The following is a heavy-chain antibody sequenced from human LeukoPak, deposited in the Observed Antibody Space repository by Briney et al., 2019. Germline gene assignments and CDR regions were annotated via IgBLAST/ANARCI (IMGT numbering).Heavy chain of an antibody. CDR3: AGVYASGRSRSLFES. V-gene: IGHV3-48*03. CDR2: ISGGGSMI. D-gene: IGHD3-10*01. CDR1: GFTFSSYE. Sequence: PGGSLRLSCSASGFTFSSYEMNWVRQGPGKGLQWIPYISGGGSMIFYADAVKDRFTISRDNAKNSLYLQMNSLRAEDTAVYYCAGVYASGRSRSLFESWGQGTLVTVSS. J-gene: IGHJ4*02.